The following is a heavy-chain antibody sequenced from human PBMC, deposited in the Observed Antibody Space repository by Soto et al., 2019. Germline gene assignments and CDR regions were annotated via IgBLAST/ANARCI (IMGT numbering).Heavy chain of an antibody. CDR3: AREGGYCSGGSCLGDY. V-gene: IGHV4-30-4*01. D-gene: IGHD2-15*01. CDR1: GGSISSGDYY. CDR2: IYYSGST. Sequence: QVQLQESGPGLVKPSQTLSLTCTVSGGSISSGDYYWSWIRQPPGKGLEWIGYIYYSGSTYYNPSLKSRVTISEDTSKNQFSLKLSSVTAADTAVYYCAREGGYCSGGSCLGDYWGQGTLVTVSS. J-gene: IGHJ4*02.